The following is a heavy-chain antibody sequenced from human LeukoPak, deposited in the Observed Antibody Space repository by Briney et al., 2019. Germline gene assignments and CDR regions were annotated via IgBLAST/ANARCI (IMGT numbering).Heavy chain of an antibody. CDR3: GTLLSNGPFDY. Sequence: ASVKVSCMASGYTFTGYYMHWVRQAPGQGLEWMGYIYPNSGATKYAQKFQGRVTMTRDTSISTAYMELRGLRSDDTAVYYCGTLLSNGPFDYWGQGSLVTVSS. J-gene: IGHJ4*02. V-gene: IGHV1-2*02. CDR1: GYTFTGYY. CDR2: IYPNSGAT.